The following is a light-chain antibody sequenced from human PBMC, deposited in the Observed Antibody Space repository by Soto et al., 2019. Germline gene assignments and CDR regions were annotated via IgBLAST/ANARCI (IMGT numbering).Light chain of an antibody. J-gene: IGLJ1*01. CDR1: SSNIGSNY. CDR2: SNN. CDR3: AAWDDSLSGRGV. Sequence: QLVLTQPPSASGTPGQRVTISCSGSSSNIGSNYVYWYQQLPGTAPKLLIYSNNQRPSGVPDRFSGSKSGTSASLAISGLRSEDEADYYCAAWDDSLSGRGVFGTGTKVTVL. V-gene: IGLV1-47*02.